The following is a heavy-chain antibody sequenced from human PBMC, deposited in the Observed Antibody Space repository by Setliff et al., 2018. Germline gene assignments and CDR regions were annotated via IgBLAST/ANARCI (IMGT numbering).Heavy chain of an antibody. CDR2: INHSGST. CDR3: ATLRTSTHFDY. D-gene: IGHD1-1*01. V-gene: IGHV4-34*01. J-gene: IGHJ4*02. Sequence: PSETLSLTCAVYGGSFSGYYWSWIRQPPGKGLEWIGEINHSGSTNDNPSLKSRVTMSVDTSQNQFSLKLSSVTAADTAVYYCATLRTSTHFDYWGQGTLVTVSS. CDR1: GGSFSGYY.